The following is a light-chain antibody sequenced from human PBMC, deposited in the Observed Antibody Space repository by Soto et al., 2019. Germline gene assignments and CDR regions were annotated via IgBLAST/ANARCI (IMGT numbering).Light chain of an antibody. CDR3: SSFTSDSTYV. V-gene: IGLV2-18*02. CDR2: EVS. J-gene: IGLJ1*01. Sequence: QSVLTQPPSVSGSPCQSVAVSCTGTSSDVGSYNRVSWYQQPPGTAPKLMIYEVSNRPSGVPDRFSGSKSGNTASLTISGLQAEDEADYYCSSFTSDSTYVFGTGTKVTVL. CDR1: SSDVGSYNR.